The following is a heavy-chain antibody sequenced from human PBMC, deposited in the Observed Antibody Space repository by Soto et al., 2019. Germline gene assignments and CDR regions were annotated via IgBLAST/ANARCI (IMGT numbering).Heavy chain of an antibody. V-gene: IGHV3-33*01. CDR2: IWYDASNK. CDR1: GFTFSSYG. J-gene: IGHJ3*02. D-gene: IGHD1-26*01. CDR3: ARETVYRGSCHDGFDI. Sequence: LRLSCAASGFTFSSYGMHWVRQAPGKVLERVAVIWYDASNKYYADSVKGRFTISRDNSKNTLYLQMNRLRAEDAAVYYCARETVYRGSCHDGFDIWGQGTMVAVS.